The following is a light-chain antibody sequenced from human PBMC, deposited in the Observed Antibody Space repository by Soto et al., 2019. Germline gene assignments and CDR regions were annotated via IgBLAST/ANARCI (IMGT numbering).Light chain of an antibody. Sequence: DIRMTQSPSSVSASVGDRVTITCRASQDIRSWLTWYQQKPGKAPKLLIYAASTLQSGVPSRFSGSGSGTDFTLTINSLQPEDFATYYCQQANAFPHTFGRGTKLEIK. J-gene: IGKJ2*01. CDR2: AAS. V-gene: IGKV1-12*01. CDR1: QDIRSW. CDR3: QQANAFPHT.